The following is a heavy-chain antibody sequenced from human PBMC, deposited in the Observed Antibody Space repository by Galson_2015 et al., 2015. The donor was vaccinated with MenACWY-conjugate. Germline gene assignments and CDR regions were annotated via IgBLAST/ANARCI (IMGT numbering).Heavy chain of an antibody. Sequence: QSGAEVKKPGDPLKISCRGSGSAFSTNWFGWGRKFPGKGRGGRGIINLGDSNTRYSPSFQGQVTISADTSISTAYLQWNSLQASDTAMYYCVRQGTTLTRWVDFWGQGTLVTVSS. CDR3: VRQGTTLTRWVDF. D-gene: IGHD4-17*01. V-gene: IGHV5-51*01. CDR2: INLGDSNT. J-gene: IGHJ4*02. CDR1: GSAFSTNW.